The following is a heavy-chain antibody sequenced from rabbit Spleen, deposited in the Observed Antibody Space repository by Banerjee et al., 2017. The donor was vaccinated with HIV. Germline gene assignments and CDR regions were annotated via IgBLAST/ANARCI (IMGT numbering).Heavy chain of an antibody. CDR2: IDTGSSGFT. CDR3: ARDFGASRGAGMDL. Sequence: QSLEESGGDLVKPGASLTLTCTASGVSFSSNSYMCWVRQAPGKGLECIACIDTGSSGFTYFATWAKGRFTCSKTSSTTVTLQMTRLTAADTATYFCARDFGASRGAGMDLWGQGTLVTVS. J-gene: IGHJ6*01. D-gene: IGHD1-1*01. V-gene: IGHV1S40*01. CDR1: GVSFSSNSY.